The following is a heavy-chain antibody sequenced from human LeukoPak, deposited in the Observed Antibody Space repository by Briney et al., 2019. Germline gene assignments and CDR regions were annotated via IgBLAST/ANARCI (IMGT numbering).Heavy chain of an antibody. D-gene: IGHD6-19*01. CDR2: IRYDGSNK. J-gene: IGHJ3*02. Sequence: PGGSLRLSRAASGFTFSSYGMHWVRQAPGKGLEWVAFIRYDGSNKYYADSVKGRFTISRDNSKNTLYLQMNSLRAEDTAVYYCAKGTGYSSGWYLGAFDIWGQGTMVTVSS. CDR3: AKGTGYSSGWYLGAFDI. CDR1: GFTFSSYG. V-gene: IGHV3-30*02.